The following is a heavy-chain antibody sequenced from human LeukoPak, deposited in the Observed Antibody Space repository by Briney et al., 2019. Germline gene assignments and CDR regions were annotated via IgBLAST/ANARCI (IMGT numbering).Heavy chain of an antibody. J-gene: IGHJ3*02. CDR1: GFTVSSNY. CDR2: IYSGGST. D-gene: IGHD5-24*01. CDR3: ARKMATMPHDAFDI. Sequence: GGSLRLSCAASGFTVSSNYMSWVRQAPGKGLEWVSVIYSGGSTYYADSVKGRFTISRDNSKNTLYLQMNSLRAEDTAVYYCARKMATMPHDAFDIWGQGTMVTVSS. V-gene: IGHV3-53*01.